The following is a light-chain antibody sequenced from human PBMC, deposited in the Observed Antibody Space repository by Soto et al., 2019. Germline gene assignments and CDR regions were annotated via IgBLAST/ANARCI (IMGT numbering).Light chain of an antibody. V-gene: IGKV1-6*01. Sequence: AIQMTQSPSSLSASVGDRVAISCRASQDIRNTLAWYQQKPGEAPKLLIFAASNLQSGVPSRFSGSGSVTDFTLAITGRQPEDFATYYCLQYYNFSWTFGQGTKVDIK. CDR3: LQYYNFSWT. J-gene: IGKJ1*01. CDR1: QDIRNT. CDR2: AAS.